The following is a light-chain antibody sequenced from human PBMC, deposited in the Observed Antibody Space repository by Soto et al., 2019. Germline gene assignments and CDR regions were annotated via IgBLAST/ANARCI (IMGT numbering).Light chain of an antibody. J-gene: IGKJ4*01. CDR3: QQRSSWPLT. CDR2: DAS. CDR1: QNIDSY. Sequence: EIVLTQSPATLSLSPGERATLSCRASQNIDSYLAWYQQKPGQAPRLLIYDASTRATGIPARFSGSGSGTDFTLTIRSLEPEDFAVYYCQQRSSWPLTFGGGTKVEIK. V-gene: IGKV3-11*01.